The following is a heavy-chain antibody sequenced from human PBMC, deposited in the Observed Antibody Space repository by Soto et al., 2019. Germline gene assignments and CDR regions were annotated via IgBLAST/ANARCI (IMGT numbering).Heavy chain of an antibody. D-gene: IGHD2-15*01. J-gene: IGHJ4*02. CDR3: AKDSLYCSGGSCYFLDY. Sequence: QVQLVESGGGVVQPGRSLRLSCAASGFTFSSYGMHWVRQAPGKGLEWVAVISYDGSNKYYADSVKGRFTISRDNSKNTVYLQMNSLRAEDTAVYYCAKDSLYCSGGSCYFLDYWGQGTLVTVSS. CDR2: ISYDGSNK. V-gene: IGHV3-30*18. CDR1: GFTFSSYG.